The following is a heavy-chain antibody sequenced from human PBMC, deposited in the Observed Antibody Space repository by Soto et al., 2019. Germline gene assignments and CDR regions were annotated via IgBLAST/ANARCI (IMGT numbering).Heavy chain of an antibody. CDR3: ARGRGGHCAGGKCNRWLDP. Sequence: ASVKVSCKASGKTFTKYETIWLRQATGQGPEWMGWVNPNTGDTVYAQKFQGRVTLTRDTSISIAYMELSSLRYDDTAVYYCARGRGGHCAGGKCNRWLDPWGQGTLVTVSS. CDR2: VNPNTGDT. J-gene: IGHJ5*02. V-gene: IGHV1-8*01. D-gene: IGHD2-21*01. CDR1: GKTFTKYE.